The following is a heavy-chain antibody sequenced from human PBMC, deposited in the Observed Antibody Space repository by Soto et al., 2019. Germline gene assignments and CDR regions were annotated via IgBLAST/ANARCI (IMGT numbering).Heavy chain of an antibody. CDR2: IYYSGST. CDR3: AREKDYYDSSGYYSYFDY. V-gene: IGHV4-59*01. CDR1: GGSISSYY. D-gene: IGHD3-22*01. J-gene: IGHJ4*02. Sequence: SETLSLTCTVSGGSISSYYWSWIRQPPGKGLEWIGYIYYSGSTNYNPSLKSRVTISVDTSKNQFSLKLSSVTAADTAVYYCAREKDYYDSSGYYSYFDYWGQGTLVTVSS.